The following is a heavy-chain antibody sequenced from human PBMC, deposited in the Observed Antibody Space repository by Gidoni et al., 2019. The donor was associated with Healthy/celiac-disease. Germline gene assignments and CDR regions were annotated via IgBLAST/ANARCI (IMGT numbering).Heavy chain of an antibody. CDR2: IIPILGIA. CDR1: GGTFSSYA. V-gene: IGHV1-69*04. J-gene: IGHJ6*02. CDR3: ARGLRFLEWSLGDYYYGMDV. Sequence: QVQLVQSGAEVKKPGSSVKVSCKASGGTFSSYAISWVRQARGQGLAWMGRIIPILGIANYAQKFQGRVTITADKSTSTAYMELSSLRSEDTAVYYCARGLRFLEWSLGDYYYGMDVWGQGTTVTVSS. D-gene: IGHD3-3*01.